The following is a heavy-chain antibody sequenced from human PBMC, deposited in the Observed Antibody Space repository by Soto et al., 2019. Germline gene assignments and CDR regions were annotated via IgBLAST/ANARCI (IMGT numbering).Heavy chain of an antibody. CDR3: AREAEEYSGSDY. Sequence: ASVKVSCKASGFPFTRYHMHWVRQAPGQGLEWLGVINPSTSTTYAQKFQGRVTMTRDTSTSTVYMELSSLRSDDTAVYYCAREAEEYSGSDYWGPGSLVTVSS. CDR1: GFPFTRYH. D-gene: IGHD3-10*01. J-gene: IGHJ4*02. V-gene: IGHV1-46*03. CDR2: INPSTSTT.